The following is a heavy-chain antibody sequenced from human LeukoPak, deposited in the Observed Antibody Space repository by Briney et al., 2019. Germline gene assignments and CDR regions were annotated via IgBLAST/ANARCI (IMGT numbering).Heavy chain of an antibody. J-gene: IGHJ4*02. D-gene: IGHD1-26*01. Sequence: GGSLRLSCAASGFTFDDYAMHWVRQAPGKGLEWVSGISWNSGSIGYADSVKGRFTISRDNTKNSLYLQMNSLRAEDTALYYCAKGQEGDYFDYWGQGTLVTVSS. V-gene: IGHV3-9*01. CDR1: GFTFDDYA. CDR3: AKGQEGDYFDY. CDR2: ISWNSGSI.